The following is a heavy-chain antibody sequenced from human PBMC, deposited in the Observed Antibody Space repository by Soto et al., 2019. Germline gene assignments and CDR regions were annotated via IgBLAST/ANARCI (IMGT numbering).Heavy chain of an antibody. V-gene: IGHV4-61*01. J-gene: IGHJ4*02. CDR1: DGSVNSGSYY. CDR2: IYSSGST. CDR3: ARDALALFDS. D-gene: IGHD5-12*01. Sequence: SETLSLTCTVSDGSVNSGSYYWTWIRQPPGKGLEWIGYIYSSGSTLYNPSLKSRVIISVDTSMNQFSLKLSSVTAADTAVYYCARDALALFDSWGQGTLVTVSS.